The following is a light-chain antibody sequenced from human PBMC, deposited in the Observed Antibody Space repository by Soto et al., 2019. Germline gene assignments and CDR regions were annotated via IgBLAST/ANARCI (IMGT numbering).Light chain of an antibody. V-gene: IGKV1-5*03. CDR3: QQYDASPYT. CDR1: QSISSW. J-gene: IGKJ2*01. CDR2: KVS. Sequence: DIQMTQSPSTLSASLGDRVTITCRASQSISSWLAWYQQKPGKAPNLLIYKVSNLGSGVPSRFSGSGSGTEFTLTISSLQPDDFASYSCQQYDASPYTFGQGTKLQIK.